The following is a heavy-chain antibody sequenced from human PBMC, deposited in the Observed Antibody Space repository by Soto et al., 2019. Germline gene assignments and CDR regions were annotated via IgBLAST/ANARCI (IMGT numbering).Heavy chain of an antibody. CDR2: INPVFGTA. V-gene: IGHV1-69*13. CDR1: GCTFSSYA. D-gene: IGHD5-18*01. Sequence: SVKVSCKASGCTFSSYAISWVRQAPGQGLEWMGGINPVFGTANYAQKFQGRVTITADESTSTAYMELSSLRSEDTAVYYCARLRLGYSYGYNYWGQGTLVTVSS. CDR3: ARLRLGYSYGYNY. J-gene: IGHJ4*02.